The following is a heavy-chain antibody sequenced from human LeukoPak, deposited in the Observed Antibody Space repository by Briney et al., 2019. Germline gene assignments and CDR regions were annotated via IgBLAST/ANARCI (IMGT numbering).Heavy chain of an antibody. D-gene: IGHD5-12*01. J-gene: IGHJ6*03. V-gene: IGHV4-34*01. Sequence: PSETLSLTCAVYGGSFSGYYWSWIRQPPGKGLEWIGEINHSGSTNYNPSLKSGVTISVDTSKNQFSLKLSSVTAADTAVYYCARGRRFRLPYYYMDVWGKGTTVTVSS. CDR3: ARGRRFRLPYYYMDV. CDR2: INHSGST. CDR1: GGSFSGYY.